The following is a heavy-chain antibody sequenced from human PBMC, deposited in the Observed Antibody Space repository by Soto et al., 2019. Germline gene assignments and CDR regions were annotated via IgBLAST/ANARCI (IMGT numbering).Heavy chain of an antibody. CDR2: IIPIFGTA. J-gene: IGHJ4*02. D-gene: IGHD6-19*01. CDR1: GGTFSSYA. V-gene: IGHV1-69*01. Sequence: QVQLVQSGAEVKKPGSSVKVSCKASGGTFSSYAISWVRRAPGQGLEWMGGIIPIFGTANYAQKFQGRVTITADESTSTAYMELSSLRSEDTAVYYCARASYSSGPPSYFDYWGQGTLVTVSS. CDR3: ARASYSSGPPSYFDY.